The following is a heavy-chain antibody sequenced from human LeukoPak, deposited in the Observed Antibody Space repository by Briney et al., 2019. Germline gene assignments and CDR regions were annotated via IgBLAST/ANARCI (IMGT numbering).Heavy chain of an antibody. Sequence: PGRSLRLSCAASGFTFSSYAMHWVRQAPGKGLEWVAVISYDGSNKYYADSVKGRFTISRDNSKNTLYLQMNSLRAEDTAVYYCLVPAAIGHGMDVWGQGTTVTVSS. D-gene: IGHD2-2*02. CDR2: ISYDGSNK. CDR1: GFTFSSYA. J-gene: IGHJ6*02. V-gene: IGHV3-30-3*01. CDR3: LVPAAIGHGMDV.